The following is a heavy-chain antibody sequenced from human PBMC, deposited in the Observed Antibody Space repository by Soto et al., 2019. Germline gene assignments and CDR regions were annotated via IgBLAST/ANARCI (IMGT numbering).Heavy chain of an antibody. Sequence: GASVKVSCKASGYTFTGYYMHWVRQAPGQGLEWMGWINPNSGGTNYAQKFQGWVTMTRDTSISTAYMELSRLRSDDTAVYYCAREYDILTGYDYYYYGMDVWGQGTTVTV. CDR2: INPNSGGT. D-gene: IGHD3-9*01. CDR1: GYTFTGYY. CDR3: AREYDILTGYDYYYYGMDV. J-gene: IGHJ6*02. V-gene: IGHV1-2*04.